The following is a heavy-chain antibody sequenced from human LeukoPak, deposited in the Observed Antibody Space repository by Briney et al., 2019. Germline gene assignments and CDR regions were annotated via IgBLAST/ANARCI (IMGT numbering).Heavy chain of an antibody. J-gene: IGHJ4*02. V-gene: IGHV1-2*06. CDR1: GYTFTGYY. CDR3: AREYCSSTSCFFDY. Sequence: ASVKVSCKASGYTFTGYYMHWVRQAPGRGLEWMGRINPNSGGTNYAQKFQGRVTMTRDTSISTAYMELSRLRSDDTAVYYCAREYCSSTSCFFDYWGQGTLVTVSS. D-gene: IGHD2-2*01. CDR2: INPNSGGT.